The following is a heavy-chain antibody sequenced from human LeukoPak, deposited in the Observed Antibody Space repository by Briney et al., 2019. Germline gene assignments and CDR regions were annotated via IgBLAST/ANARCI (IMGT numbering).Heavy chain of an antibody. CDR3: ARGGYSGYDSNY. J-gene: IGHJ4*02. V-gene: IGHV1-8*02. CDR1: GYTFTGYY. CDR2: MNPNSGNT. Sequence: WASVKVSCKASGYTFTGYYMHWVRQAPGQGLEWMGWMNPNSGNTGYAQKFQGRVTMTRNTSISTAYMELSSLRSEDTAVYYCARGGYSGYDSNYWGQGTLVTVSS. D-gene: IGHD5-12*01.